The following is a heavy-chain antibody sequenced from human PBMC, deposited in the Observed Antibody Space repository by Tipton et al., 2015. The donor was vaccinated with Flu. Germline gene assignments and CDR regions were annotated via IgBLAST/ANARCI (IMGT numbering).Heavy chain of an antibody. J-gene: IGHJ5*02. CDR1: GDSILNSAYY. CDR2: IFHSGST. Sequence: TLSLTCDVSGDSILNSAYYWGWIRQPPGKGLEWIGNIFHSGSTYYNPSLRSRLSISVDRSKNLFSLNLRSVTAADTAVYYCARRDFSNYVSDPKNWFDPWGQGTLVTVSS. CDR3: ARRDFSNYVSDPKNWFDP. V-gene: IGHV4-38-2*01. D-gene: IGHD4-11*01.